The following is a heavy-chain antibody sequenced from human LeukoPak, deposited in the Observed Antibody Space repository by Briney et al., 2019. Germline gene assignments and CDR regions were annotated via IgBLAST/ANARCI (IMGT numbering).Heavy chain of an antibody. J-gene: IGHJ4*02. CDR1: GFTFSSYW. Sequence: PGGSLRLSCAASGFTFSSYWMTWVRQAPGKGLEWVANIKGDGSEQQYVDSVKGRFTISRDNTKNSLYLQMNSLRAEDTAVYCCARDFTAFDYWGQGTLVTVSS. D-gene: IGHD3-16*01. CDR3: ARDFTAFDY. V-gene: IGHV3-7*05. CDR2: IKGDGSEQ.